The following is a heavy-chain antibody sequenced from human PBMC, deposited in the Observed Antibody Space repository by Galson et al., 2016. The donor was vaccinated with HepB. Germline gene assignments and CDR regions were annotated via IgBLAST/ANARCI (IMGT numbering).Heavy chain of an antibody. CDR2: ISTTSYYI. J-gene: IGHJ4*02. CDR3: ARDRGDYHGAGNFEY. Sequence: SLRLSCAASGFTVSGTYMSWVRQAPGKGLEWVAAISTTSYYIYYKDSVKGRFTISRDNTENSLYLQMNSLRAEDTAVYYCARDRGDYHGAGNFEYWGQGTLVTVSS. CDR1: GFTVSGTY. V-gene: IGHV3-21*01. D-gene: IGHD4/OR15-4a*01.